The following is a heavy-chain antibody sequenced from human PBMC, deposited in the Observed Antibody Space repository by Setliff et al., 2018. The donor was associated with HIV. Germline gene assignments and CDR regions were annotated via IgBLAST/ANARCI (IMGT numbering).Heavy chain of an antibody. CDR3: AREDNYYSDSIGYSFFDY. Sequence: SETLSLTCTGSGDSISNSYWSWIRQPPGKGLEWIGCIDDSGTTNYNPSLETRVTISIDTSKKQFSLKLSSVTAADTAIYFCAREDNYYSDSIGYSFFDYWGQGTLVTVSS. J-gene: IGHJ4*02. CDR1: GDSISNSY. D-gene: IGHD3-22*01. CDR2: IDDSGTT. V-gene: IGHV4-59*01.